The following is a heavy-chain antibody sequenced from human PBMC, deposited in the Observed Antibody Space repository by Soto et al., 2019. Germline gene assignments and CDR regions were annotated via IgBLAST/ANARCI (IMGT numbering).Heavy chain of an antibody. CDR3: ARVRVDCYDSSGYSKTGFDY. J-gene: IGHJ4*02. CDR2: IIPIFGTA. D-gene: IGHD3-22*01. V-gene: IGHV1-69*13. CDR1: GGTFSSYA. Sequence: GASVKVSCKASGGTFSSYAISWVRQAPGQGLEWMGGIIPIFGTANYAQKFQGRVTITADESTSTAYMELSSLRSEDTAVYYCARVRVDCYDSSGYSKTGFDYWGQGTLVTVSS.